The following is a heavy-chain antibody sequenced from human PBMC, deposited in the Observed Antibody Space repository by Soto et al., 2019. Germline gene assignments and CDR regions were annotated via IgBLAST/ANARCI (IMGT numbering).Heavy chain of an antibody. CDR3: TKDRHPDGIWTFDY. V-gene: IGHV3-23*01. D-gene: IGHD3-9*01. J-gene: IGHJ4*02. CDR1: GFTFSSYA. Sequence: GGSLRLSCAASGFTFSSYAMSWVRQAPGKGLEWVSAISGSGGSTYYADSVKGRFTISRDNSKNTLFLQMNSLRAEDTAVYYCTKDRHPDGIWTFDYWGQGALVTVSS. CDR2: ISGSGGST.